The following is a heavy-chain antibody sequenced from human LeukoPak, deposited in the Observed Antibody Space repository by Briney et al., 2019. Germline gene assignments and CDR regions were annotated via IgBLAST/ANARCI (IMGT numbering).Heavy chain of an antibody. CDR3: ARARSAAGNFDY. J-gene: IGHJ4*02. CDR1: GGSISSGGYY. D-gene: IGHD6-13*01. V-gene: IGHV4-31*03. CDR2: IYYSGST. Sequence: PSETLSLTCTVSGGSISSGGYYWSWIRQPPGKGLEWIGYIYYSGSTYYNPSLKSRVTTSADTSKNQFSLKLISVTTADTAVYYCARARSAAGNFDYWGQGTLVTVSS.